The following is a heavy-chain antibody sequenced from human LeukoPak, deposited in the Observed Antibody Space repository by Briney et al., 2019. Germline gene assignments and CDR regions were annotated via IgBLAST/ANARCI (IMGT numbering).Heavy chain of an antibody. CDR2: LSGSGGST. CDR1: GFTFSSYA. V-gene: IGHV3-23*01. J-gene: IGHJ3*02. D-gene: IGHD1-26*01. CDR3: AKDSGYSGSFNDAFDM. Sequence: PGGSLRLSCAASGFTFSSYAMSWVRQAPGKGLEWVSGLSGSGGSTYYTDSVKGRFTISRDNSNNTLYLQMNTLRVEDTAVYYCAKDSGYSGSFNDAFDMWGQGTIVIVSS.